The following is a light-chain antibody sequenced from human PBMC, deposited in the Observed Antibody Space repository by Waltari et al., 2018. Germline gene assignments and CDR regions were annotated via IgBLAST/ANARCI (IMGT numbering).Light chain of an antibody. Sequence: DIQMTQSPSNLSASVGDRITITCRASQNINTWLAWSQQKPGKAPKLLIYRASSLESGVPSRFSGSGSGTEFTLTISSLQPDDFATYYCQQYNSHPYNFGQGTKLEIK. J-gene: IGKJ2*01. CDR2: RAS. CDR1: QNINTW. V-gene: IGKV1-5*03. CDR3: QQYNSHPYN.